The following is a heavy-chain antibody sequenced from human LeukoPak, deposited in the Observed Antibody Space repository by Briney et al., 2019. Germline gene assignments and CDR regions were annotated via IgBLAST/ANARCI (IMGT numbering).Heavy chain of an antibody. Sequence: TGGSLRLSYAASGFTFSTYAMHWVRQAPGKGLEWVAVIPYDGSNKYYADSVKGRFTISRENSKNRLYLQMNSLRAEDTAVYYCARAEGYGGELDSWGQGTLVTVSS. D-gene: IGHD4-23*01. CDR3: ARAEGYGGELDS. V-gene: IGHV3-30*04. J-gene: IGHJ4*02. CDR2: IPYDGSNK. CDR1: GFTFSTYA.